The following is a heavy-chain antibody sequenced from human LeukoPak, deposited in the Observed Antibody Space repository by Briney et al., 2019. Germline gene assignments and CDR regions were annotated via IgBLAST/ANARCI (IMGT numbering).Heavy chain of an antibody. D-gene: IGHD3-22*01. J-gene: IGHJ5*02. CDR1: GFAFSSSW. CDR3: AAEYYDGNGFDH. CDR2: IKQDGSEK. V-gene: IGHV3-7*01. Sequence: PGGSLRLSCTASGFAFSSSWMTWVRQAPGKRLEWVANIKQDGSEKYYVDSVKGRFTISRDNAKNLLYLQMNSLRAEDTAVYFCAAEYYDGNGFDHWGQGTLVTVSS.